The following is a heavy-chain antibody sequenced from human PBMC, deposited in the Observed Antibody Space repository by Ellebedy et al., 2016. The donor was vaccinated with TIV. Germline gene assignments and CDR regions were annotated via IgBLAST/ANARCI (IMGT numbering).Heavy chain of an antibody. D-gene: IGHD5-18*01. CDR3: ARDLLGFVGDTYGRSSFAMDV. Sequence: AASVKVSCKASGYTFTRYPIHWVRQAPGQRLEWMGWINAGNGNTKYSQKFQGRVTITRDTSASTAYMELSSLRSEDTAVYYCARDLLGFVGDTYGRSSFAMDVWGQGTTVTVSS. CDR2: INAGNGNT. J-gene: IGHJ6*02. V-gene: IGHV1-3*01. CDR1: GYTFTRYP.